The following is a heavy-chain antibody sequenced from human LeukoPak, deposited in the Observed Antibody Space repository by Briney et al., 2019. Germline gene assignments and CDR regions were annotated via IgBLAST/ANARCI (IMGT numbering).Heavy chain of an antibody. V-gene: IGHV3-33*01. D-gene: IGHD6-19*01. CDR1: GFTFSNYN. J-gene: IGHJ4*02. Sequence: PGGSLRLSCAASGFTFSNYNMHWVRQAPGKGLEWVAVIWIDGSNKFYADSVKGRFTISRDNSKNSLYLQMNSLRAEDTAVYYCASSAGALIACWGQGTLVIVSS. CDR3: ASSAGALIAC. CDR2: IWIDGSNK.